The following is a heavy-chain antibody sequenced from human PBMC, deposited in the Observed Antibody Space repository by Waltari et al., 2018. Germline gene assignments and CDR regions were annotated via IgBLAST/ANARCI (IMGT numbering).Heavy chain of an antibody. V-gene: IGHV4-38-2*01. D-gene: IGHD3-22*01. CDR3: ASYLTYYYDSSGGKGFDY. J-gene: IGHJ4*02. CDR2: IYHSGST. CDR1: GYSISSGYY. Sequence: QVQLQESGPGLVKPSETLSLTCAVSGYSISSGYYWGWIRQPPGKGLEWIGSIYHSGSTYDNPSLKSRVTISVDTSKNQFSLKLSSVTAADTAVYYCASYLTYYYDSSGGKGFDYWGQGTLVTVSS.